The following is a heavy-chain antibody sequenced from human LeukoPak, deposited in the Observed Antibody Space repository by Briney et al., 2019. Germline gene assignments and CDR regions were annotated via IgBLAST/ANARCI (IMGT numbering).Heavy chain of an antibody. CDR1: GFTFSSYW. J-gene: IGHJ5*02. CDR2: IKQDGSEK. Sequence: HPGGSLRLSCAASGFTFSSYWMSWVRQAPGKGLEWVANIKQDGSEKYYVDSVKGRFTISRDNAKNSLYLQMNSLRAEDTAVYYCARERGDYYDILTGYYNRGWFDPWGQGTLVTVSS. V-gene: IGHV3-7*01. CDR3: ARERGDYYDILTGYYNRGWFDP. D-gene: IGHD3-9*01.